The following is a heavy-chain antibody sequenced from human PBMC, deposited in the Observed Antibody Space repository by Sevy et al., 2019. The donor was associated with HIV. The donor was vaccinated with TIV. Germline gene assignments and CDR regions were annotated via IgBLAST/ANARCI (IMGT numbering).Heavy chain of an antibody. CDR2: ISAYNGNT. CDR3: ERDGSGSYCGSSVQH. J-gene: IGHJ1*01. CDR1: GYTFTSYG. D-gene: IGHD1-26*01. Sequence: ASVKVSCKASGYTFTSYGISWVRQAPGQGLEWMGWISAYNGNTNYAQKLQGRVTMTTDTSTSTAYMELRSLRSDDTAVYYCERDGSGSYCGSSVQHWGQGTLVTVSS. V-gene: IGHV1-18*01.